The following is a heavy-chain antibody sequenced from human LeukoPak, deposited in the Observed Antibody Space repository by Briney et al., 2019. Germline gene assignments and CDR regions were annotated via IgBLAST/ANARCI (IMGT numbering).Heavy chain of an antibody. CDR1: GFTFSDYN. J-gene: IGHJ3*02. Sequence: KPGGSLRLSCAASGFTFSDYNMRWIRQAPGKGLEWVSSISRSGSTKYYADSVKGRFTTSRDNSKNTLYLQMNSLKAEDTAEYFCAKAPPPYCSGGSCFDAFDIWGQGTMVTVSS. D-gene: IGHD2-15*01. V-gene: IGHV3-11*01. CDR2: ISRSGSTK. CDR3: AKAPPPYCSGGSCFDAFDI.